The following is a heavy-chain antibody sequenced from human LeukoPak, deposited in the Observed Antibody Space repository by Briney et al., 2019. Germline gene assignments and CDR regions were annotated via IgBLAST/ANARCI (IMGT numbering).Heavy chain of an antibody. V-gene: IGHV4-38-2*02. J-gene: IGHJ4*02. Sequence: YPSETLSLTCTVSGYSINGGYYWGWIRQPPGKGLEWIGNIYPTGTTYYNPSLKSRVTISIDTSKNQFSLKLSSVTAADTAVYYCARDFKDDTVVVPAADYWGQGTLVTVSS. CDR2: IYPTGTT. CDR1: GYSINGGYY. D-gene: IGHD2-2*01. CDR3: ARDFKDDTVVVPAADY.